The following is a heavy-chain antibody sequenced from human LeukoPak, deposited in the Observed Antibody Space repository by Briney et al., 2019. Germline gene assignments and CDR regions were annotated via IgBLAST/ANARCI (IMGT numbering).Heavy chain of an antibody. D-gene: IGHD3-3*01. CDR3: AKLTPLRFLEWLFPYYFDY. V-gene: IGHV3-23*01. J-gene: IGHJ4*02. CDR1: GFTFSSYA. CDR2: ISGSGGST. Sequence: LSGGSLRLSCAASGFTFSSYAMSWVRQAPGKGLEWVSAISGSGGSTYYADSVKGRFTISRDNSKNTLYLQMNSLRAEDTAVYYCAKLTPLRFLEWLFPYYFDYWGQGTLVTVSS.